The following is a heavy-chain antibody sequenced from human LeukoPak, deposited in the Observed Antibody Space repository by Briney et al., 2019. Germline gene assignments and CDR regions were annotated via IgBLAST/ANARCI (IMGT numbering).Heavy chain of an antibody. V-gene: IGHV3-7*01. CDR1: GFTFTQYW. J-gene: IGHJ4*02. CDR3: ARGGYSFDY. D-gene: IGHD5-12*01. Sequence: QPGGSLRPSCVASGFTFTQYWMTWVRQAPGKGLEWVARLHPDGSERNYVGSVEGRFTVFGDNAKSSLFLQMHSLRVEDTAVYYCARGGYSFDYLGQGTLVTVPS. CDR2: LHPDGSER.